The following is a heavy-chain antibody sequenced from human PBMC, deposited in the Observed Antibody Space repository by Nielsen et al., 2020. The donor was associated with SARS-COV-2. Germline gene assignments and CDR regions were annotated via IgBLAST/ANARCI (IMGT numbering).Heavy chain of an antibody. V-gene: IGHV1-69*13. J-gene: IGHJ4*02. CDR2: IIPVYGTT. D-gene: IGHD6-13*01. CDR3: ARLYSSSLYFDY. Sequence: SVKVSCKAYGGTFSNWHITWLRQTPGQGLEWMGGIIPVYGTTNYAQKFQGRVTITADESTSTAYMELSSLRSEDTAVYYCARLYSSSLYFDYWGQGTLVTVSS. CDR1: GGTFSNWH.